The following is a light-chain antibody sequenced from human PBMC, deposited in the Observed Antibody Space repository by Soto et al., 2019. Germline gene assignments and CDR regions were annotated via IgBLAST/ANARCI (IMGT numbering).Light chain of an antibody. CDR1: QSIITH. V-gene: IGKV1-39*01. Sequence: DIQMTQSPSSLSASVGDRVTIACRASQSIITHLNWYQQRPGKAPKLLIYAASTLQGGVPLRFSGSGSGRDFTLTISSLQPEDFATYYCQQYYTTPTWTFGPGTAVEI. CDR3: QQYYTTPTWT. CDR2: AAS. J-gene: IGKJ1*01.